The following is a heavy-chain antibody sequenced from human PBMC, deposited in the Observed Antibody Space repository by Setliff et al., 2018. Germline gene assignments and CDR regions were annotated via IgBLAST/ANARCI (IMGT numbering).Heavy chain of an antibody. D-gene: IGHD6-19*01. Sequence: ASVKVSCKASGNSFSSFSITWVRQAPGQGLEWMGWVSTYNGDTKYAQNFRGRVTTTTDMSTSTVYMELRTLRSDDTAVYFCARRPIALAGYRKGAFDIWGQGTMVT. CDR3: ARRPIALAGYRKGAFDI. CDR2: VSTYNGDT. V-gene: IGHV1-18*01. J-gene: IGHJ3*02. CDR1: GNSFSSFS.